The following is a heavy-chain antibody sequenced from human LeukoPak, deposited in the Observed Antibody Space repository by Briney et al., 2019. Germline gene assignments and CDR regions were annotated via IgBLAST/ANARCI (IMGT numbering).Heavy chain of an antibody. CDR3: SRSRSVDFDY. CDR2: IKEDGTEK. J-gene: IGHJ4*02. V-gene: IGHV3-7*01. Sequence: PGGSLRLSCAASGFTFTTYWMSWVRQAPGKGLEWVAKIKEDGTEKYYVDSVQGRFTISRDNAKNSLYLQMNSLRAEDTAMYYCSRSRSVDFDYWGQGTLVTVSS. CDR1: GFTFTTYW.